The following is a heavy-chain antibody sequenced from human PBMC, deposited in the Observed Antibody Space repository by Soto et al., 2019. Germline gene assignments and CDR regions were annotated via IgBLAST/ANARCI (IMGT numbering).Heavy chain of an antibody. CDR3: ATNYGSGSTHFDY. D-gene: IGHD3-10*01. CDR2: IIPMVGMA. CDR1: GDTFSFYT. Sequence: QVQLVQSGAEVKKPGSSVRLSCAASGDTFSFYTISWVRQAPGQGPEWMGRIIPMVGMADYPQKFQCRVTISADKSTSTAYMVRSSLRSEDTAVYFCATNYGSGSTHFDYWGQGTLVTVSS. V-gene: IGHV1-69*02. J-gene: IGHJ4*02.